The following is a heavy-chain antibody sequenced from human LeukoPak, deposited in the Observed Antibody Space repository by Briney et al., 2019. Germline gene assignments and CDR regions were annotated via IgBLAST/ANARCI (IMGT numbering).Heavy chain of an antibody. D-gene: IGHD6-6*01. CDR3: ARRAARPERYFDY. Sequence: SETLSLTCTVSGGSISSSSYYWGWIRQPPGKGLEWIGSIYYSGSTYSNPSLKSRVTISVDTSKNQFSLKLSSVTAADTAVYYCARRAARPERYFDYWGQGTLVTVSS. CDR2: IYYSGST. V-gene: IGHV4-39*01. J-gene: IGHJ4*02. CDR1: GGSISSSSYY.